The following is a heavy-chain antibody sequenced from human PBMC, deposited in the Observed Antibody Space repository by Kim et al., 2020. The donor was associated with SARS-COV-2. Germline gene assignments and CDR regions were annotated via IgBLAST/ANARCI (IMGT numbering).Heavy chain of an antibody. CDR3: AGTRADNFCDP. D-gene: IGHD3-3*01. Sequence: GGSLRLSCAASGFTLSNYTMLWVRQAPGKGLEWVCRISTSTNAINYDDAVTGKCSITRDKAEYEIILYLARQSGKDAATDVCFSAGTRADNFCDPWGPG. J-gene: IGHJ5*02. CDR2: ISTSTNAI. CDR1: GFTLSNYT. V-gene: IGHV3-48*02.